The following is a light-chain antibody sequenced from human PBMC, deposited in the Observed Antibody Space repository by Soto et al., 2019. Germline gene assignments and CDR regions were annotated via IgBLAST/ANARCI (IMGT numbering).Light chain of an antibody. V-gene: IGLV2-11*01. CDR2: DVS. Sequence: QSALTQPRSVSGSPGPSVTISCTGTRSDVGGYTYVSWYQQHPGKAPKLMINDVSKRPAGVPDRFSGSKSGNTASLTITGLQAEEEGEYCCCSYAGSYTINVFGTGTKLTVL. CDR3: CSYAGSYTINV. CDR1: RSDVGGYTY. J-gene: IGLJ1*01.